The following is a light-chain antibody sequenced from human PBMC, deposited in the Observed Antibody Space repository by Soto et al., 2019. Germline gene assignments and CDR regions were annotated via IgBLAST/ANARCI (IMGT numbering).Light chain of an antibody. CDR2: EVS. CDR3: TSYTSSSTLYV. CDR1: SSDTGSYNF. V-gene: IGLV2-14*01. Sequence: QSALTQPASVSGSPGQSITISCTGTSSDTGSYNFVSWYQYLPGKAPKLMIYEVSNRPSGVSNRFSGSKSGNTASLTISGLQAEDEADYYCTSYTSSSTLYVFGTGTKLTVL. J-gene: IGLJ1*01.